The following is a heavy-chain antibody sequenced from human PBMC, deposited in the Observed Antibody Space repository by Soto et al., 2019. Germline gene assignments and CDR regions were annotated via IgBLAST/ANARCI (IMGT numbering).Heavy chain of an antibody. Sequence: GESLKISCKASGYIIKNYWIGWVRQMPGQGLEWMGIIFPDDSDTRYSPSYQGHVTISVDKSISTAYVQWSSLKASDSAIYYCFRGGVTSRTFDYWGQGTLVTVSS. J-gene: IGHJ4*02. CDR3: FRGGVTSRTFDY. CDR2: IFPDDSDT. D-gene: IGHD3-16*01. V-gene: IGHV5-51*01. CDR1: GYIIKNYW.